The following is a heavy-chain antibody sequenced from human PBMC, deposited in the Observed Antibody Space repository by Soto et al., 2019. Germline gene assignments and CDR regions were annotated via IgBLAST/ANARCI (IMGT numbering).Heavy chain of an antibody. CDR2: IYHSGST. Sequence: QVQLQESGPGLVKPSGTLSLTCAVSGGSISSSNWWSWVRQPPGKGLEWIGEIYHSGSTNYNPSLKSRVTISVDKSKNQFSLKLSCVTAADTAVYYCASDREAAAGSTWFDPWGQGTLVTVSS. CDR1: GGSISSSNW. D-gene: IGHD6-13*01. J-gene: IGHJ5*02. CDR3: ASDREAAAGSTWFDP. V-gene: IGHV4-4*02.